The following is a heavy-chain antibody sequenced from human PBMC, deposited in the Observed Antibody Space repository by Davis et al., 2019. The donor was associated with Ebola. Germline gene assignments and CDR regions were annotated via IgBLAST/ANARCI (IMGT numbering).Heavy chain of an antibody. CDR1: GFTFSGFS. D-gene: IGHD3-3*01. CDR3: ARWSGNRPTFYLDH. J-gene: IGHJ4*02. Sequence: GESLKISCAASGFTFSGFSMSWVRQAPGKGLEWVANIKQDGSEKYYVDSVKGRFSISRDNAKNSLYLQMNGLRAEDTAVYYCARWSGNRPTFYLDHWGRGTLVTVSS. V-gene: IGHV3-7*03. CDR2: IKQDGSEK.